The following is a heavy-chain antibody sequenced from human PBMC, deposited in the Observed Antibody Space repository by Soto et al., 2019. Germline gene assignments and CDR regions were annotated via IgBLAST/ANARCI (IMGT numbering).Heavy chain of an antibody. V-gene: IGHV1-69*18. CDR1: GDTFSSYA. J-gene: IGHJ6*02. CDR3: ARDPLSSFAMDV. CDR2: IITTFGRT. Sequence: QVQLVQSGAEVKKPGSSVKVSCKASGDTFSSYAISWVRQAPGQGLEWMGKIITTFGRTNYAQKFQGRLTISADDSTTTVYMELSSLLSEDTAVYYCARDPLSSFAMDVWGQGTTVIVSS. D-gene: IGHD3-10*02.